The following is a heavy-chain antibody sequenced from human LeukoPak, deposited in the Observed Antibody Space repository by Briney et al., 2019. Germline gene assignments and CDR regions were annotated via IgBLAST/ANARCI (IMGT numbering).Heavy chain of an antibody. J-gene: IGHJ6*03. CDR2: FDPEDGET. D-gene: IGHD5-18*01. V-gene: IGHV1-24*01. CDR3: ARGRTWIQLRAPDYYYYYMDV. CDR1: GYTLTELS. Sequence: ASVKVSCKVSGYTLTELSMHWVRQAPGKGLEWMGGFDPEDGETIYAQKFQGRVTMTEDTSTDTAYMELSSLRSEDTAVYYCARGRTWIQLRAPDYYYYYMDVWGKGTTVTISS.